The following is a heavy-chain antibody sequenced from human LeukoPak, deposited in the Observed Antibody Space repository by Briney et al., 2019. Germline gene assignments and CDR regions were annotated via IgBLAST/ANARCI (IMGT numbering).Heavy chain of an antibody. D-gene: IGHD2-2*01. J-gene: IGHJ5*02. CDR1: GFTFSDFY. V-gene: IGHV3-11*04. Sequence: GGSLRLSCAASGFTFSDFYLSWIRQAPGKGLEWVSYISSSGTIIYYADSVKGRFTISRDNAKNSLYLQMNSLRAEDTAVYYCARVPAARIKEWWFDPWGQGTQVTVSS. CDR3: ARVPAARIKEWWFDP. CDR2: ISSSGTII.